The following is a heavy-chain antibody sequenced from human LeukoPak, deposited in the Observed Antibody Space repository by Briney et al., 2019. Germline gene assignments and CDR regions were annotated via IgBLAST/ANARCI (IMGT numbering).Heavy chain of an antibody. J-gene: IGHJ5*01. V-gene: IGHV1-18*04. Sequence: ASVKVSCKASGYTCTSYGISWVRQAPGQGLEWMGWISAYNGNTNYAQKLHDRVTMTTDTSTSTAYMELRSLRSDNTAVYYCARVYGSGNYWGWFYSSGERTLGTVSS. CDR3: ARVYGSGNYWGWFYS. D-gene: IGHD3-10*01. CDR2: ISAYNGNT. CDR1: GYTCTSYG.